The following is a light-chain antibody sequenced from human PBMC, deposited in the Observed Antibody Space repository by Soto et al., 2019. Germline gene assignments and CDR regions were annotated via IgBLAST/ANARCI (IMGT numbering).Light chain of an antibody. Sequence: QSALTQPASVAGSPGQSITISCTGTSDAIVSYNRVSWYQQHPGKAPKLIMYEVTDRPSGVSNRFSGSKSGNTASLTISGLQAEDEAEYYCSSYTNINTRACVFGTGTKVTVL. V-gene: IGLV2-14*01. CDR1: SDAIVSYNR. CDR2: EVT. J-gene: IGLJ1*01. CDR3: SSYTNINTRACV.